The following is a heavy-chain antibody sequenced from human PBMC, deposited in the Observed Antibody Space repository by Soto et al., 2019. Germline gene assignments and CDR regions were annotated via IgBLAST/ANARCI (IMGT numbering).Heavy chain of an antibody. J-gene: IGHJ5*02. V-gene: IGHV3-23*01. CDR3: VKDGVARNGNWDWFDP. Sequence: EVELLESGGGLVQPGGSVRLSCAASGFTFRNYAMSWVRQAPGKGLEWVSSIHGEGAGSFYADAVKGRLTVSRDESKETLYLQVSSIRVDYTAVYYCVKDGVARNGNWDWFDPWGQGSLVTVAS. D-gene: IGHD6-19*01. CDR1: GFTFRNYA. CDR2: IHGEGAGS.